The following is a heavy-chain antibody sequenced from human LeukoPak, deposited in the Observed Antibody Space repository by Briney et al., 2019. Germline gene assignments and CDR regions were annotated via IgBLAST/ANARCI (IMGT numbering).Heavy chain of an antibody. V-gene: IGHV4-34*01. CDR2: INHSGST. D-gene: IGHD5-18*01. J-gene: IGHJ4*02. CDR1: GGSFSGYY. CDR3: ARVGDTAMVRDGYKEYYFDY. Sequence: SETLSLTCAVYGGSFSGYYWSWIRQPPGKGLEWIGEINHSGSTNYNPSLKSRVTISVDTSKNQFSLKLSSVTAADTAVYYCARVGDTAMVRDGYKEYYFDYWGQGTLVTVSS.